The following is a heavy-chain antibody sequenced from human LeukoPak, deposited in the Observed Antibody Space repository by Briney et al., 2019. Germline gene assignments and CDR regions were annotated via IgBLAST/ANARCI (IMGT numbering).Heavy chain of an antibody. V-gene: IGHV4-61*08. CDR1: GDSISSGGYY. J-gene: IGHJ4*02. D-gene: IGHD2-15*01. CDR3: ARDRVAGVVDY. Sequence: SETLSLTCIVSGDSISSGGYYWSWIRQPPGKGLEWIGYIYYSGSTNYNPSLKSRVTISVDTSKNQFSLKLSSVTAADTAVYYCARDRVAGVVDYWGQGTLVTVSS. CDR2: IYYSGST.